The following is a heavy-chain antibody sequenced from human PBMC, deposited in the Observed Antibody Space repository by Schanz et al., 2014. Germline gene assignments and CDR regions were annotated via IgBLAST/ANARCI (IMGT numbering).Heavy chain of an antibody. CDR2: ISPYNGNT. CDR1: GYTFTNYG. Sequence: QVRLVQSGAELKMPGATVKVSCETSGYTFTNYGVSWVRQAPGQGLEWVAWISPYNGNTAYAQNLKGRVRMTTDTSTSTAYMELRSLTSDDTAVYYCARGLGELRPLDHWGQGTLVTVSS. J-gene: IGHJ4*02. D-gene: IGHD3-16*01. CDR3: ARGLGELRPLDH. V-gene: IGHV1-18*01.